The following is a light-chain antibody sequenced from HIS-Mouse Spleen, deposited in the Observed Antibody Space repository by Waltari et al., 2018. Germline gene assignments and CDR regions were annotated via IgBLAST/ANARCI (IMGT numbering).Light chain of an antibody. V-gene: IGLV3-21*03. J-gene: IGLJ2*01. CDR3: QVWDSSSDHVV. Sequence: SYVLTQPPSVSVAPGKTARITCGGNHTGSKSVHWYQQKPGQAPVLVVYADSDRPSGIPERFSGSNSGNTATLTISRVEAGDEADYYCQVWDSSSDHVVFGGGTKLTVL. CDR2: ADS. CDR1: HTGSKS.